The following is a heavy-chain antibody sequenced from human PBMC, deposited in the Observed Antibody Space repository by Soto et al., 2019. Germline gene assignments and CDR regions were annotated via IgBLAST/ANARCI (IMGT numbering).Heavy chain of an antibody. J-gene: IGHJ4*02. D-gene: IGHD3-3*02. V-gene: IGHV3-23*01. Sequence: EVQLLESGGGLVRPGGSLTLSCAASGIALSSCAVTWLRQAPGKGLEWVAGINSSGARTSYAVAVKRRFTISRVNSKSTVPLPMNSLKYEHTAIYYCAAAFFPEAAIDYWGRGTRVTVSS. CDR1: GIALSSCA. CDR2: INSSGART. CDR3: AAAFFPEAAIDY.